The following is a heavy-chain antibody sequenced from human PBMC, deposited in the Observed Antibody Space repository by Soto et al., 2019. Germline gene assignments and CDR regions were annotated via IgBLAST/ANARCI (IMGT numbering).Heavy chain of an antibody. CDR3: ARGGRYCSSTSCYLVY. V-gene: IGHV1-69*13. CDR1: GGTFSSYA. J-gene: IGHJ4*02. D-gene: IGHD2-2*01. Sequence: SVKVSCKASGGTFSSYAISWVRQAPGQGLEWMGGIIPIFGTANYAQKFQGRVTITADESTSTAYMELSSLRSEDTAVYYCARGGRYCSSTSCYLVYWGQGTLVTVSS. CDR2: IIPIFGTA.